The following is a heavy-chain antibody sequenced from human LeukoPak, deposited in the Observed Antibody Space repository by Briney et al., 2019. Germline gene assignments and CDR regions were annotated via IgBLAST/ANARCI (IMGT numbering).Heavy chain of an antibody. J-gene: IGHJ4*02. CDR2: ASDSGGST. D-gene: IGHD2-8*02. CDR1: GFTFSSSA. V-gene: IGHV3-23*01. CDR3: AKGGVYLTGLDY. Sequence: PVGSLRLSCAASGFTFSSSAMTWVRQAPGKGLEWVSSASDSGGSTNYAASVKGRFTISRDNSKNTLYLQMNSLRVEDTAVYHCAKGGVYLTGLDYWGQGTLVTVSS.